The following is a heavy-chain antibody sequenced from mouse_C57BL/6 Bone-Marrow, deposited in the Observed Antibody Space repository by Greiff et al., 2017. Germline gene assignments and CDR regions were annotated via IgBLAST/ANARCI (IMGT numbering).Heavy chain of an antibody. D-gene: IGHD1-1*01. CDR2: ISDGGSYT. CDR1: GFTFSSYA. Sequence: DVMLVESGGGLVKPGGSLKLSCAASGFTFSSYAMSWVRQTPEKRLEWVATISDGGSYTYYPDNVKGRFTISRDNAKNNLYLQMSHLKSEDTAMYYCARDYGSSYPYYFDYWGQGTTLTVSS. CDR3: ARDYGSSYPYYFDY. V-gene: IGHV5-4*01. J-gene: IGHJ2*01.